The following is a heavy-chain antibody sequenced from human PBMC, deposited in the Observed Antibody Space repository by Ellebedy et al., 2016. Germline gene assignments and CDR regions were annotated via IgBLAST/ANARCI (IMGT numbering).Heavy chain of an antibody. V-gene: IGHV3-30*02. CDR3: AKDLERGLEWSQSAFDY. CDR2: IWNDGSKQ. J-gene: IGHJ4*02. CDR1: GLTFSSNG. Sequence: GESLKISXTTSGLTFSSNGMHWVRQAPGKGLEWVALIWNDGSKQYYADSVKGRFTISRDNAKKSLYLQMNSLRPADTALYYCAKDLERGLEWSQSAFDYWGQGTLVTVSS. D-gene: IGHD3-3*01.